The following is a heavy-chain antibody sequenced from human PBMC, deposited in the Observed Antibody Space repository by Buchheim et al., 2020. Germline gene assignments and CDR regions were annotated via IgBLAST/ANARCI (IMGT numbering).Heavy chain of an antibody. J-gene: IGHJ5*02. Sequence: QVQLVQSGAEVKKPGASVKVSCKASGYTFTSYGISWVRQAPGQGLEWMGWISAHNGNTNYAQKVQGRVTMTTDTSTRTAYMELRSLGSDDTAVYYCARDGYCSSTSCPTENWFDPWGQGTL. CDR2: ISAHNGNT. D-gene: IGHD2-2*03. CDR3: ARDGYCSSTSCPTENWFDP. V-gene: IGHV1-18*01. CDR1: GYTFTSYG.